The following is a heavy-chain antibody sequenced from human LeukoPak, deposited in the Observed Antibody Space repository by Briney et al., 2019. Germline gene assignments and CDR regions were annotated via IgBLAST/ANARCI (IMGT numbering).Heavy chain of an antibody. J-gene: IGHJ4*02. CDR1: GGSFSGYY. Sequence: PSETLSLTCAVYGGSFSGYYWSWIRQPPGKGLEWIGEINHSGSTNYNPSLKSRVTISVDTSKNQFSLKLSSVAAADTAVYYCARLSVVERRGVDYWGQGTLVTVSS. V-gene: IGHV4-34*01. CDR2: INHSGST. CDR3: ARLSVVERRGVDY. D-gene: IGHD2-2*01.